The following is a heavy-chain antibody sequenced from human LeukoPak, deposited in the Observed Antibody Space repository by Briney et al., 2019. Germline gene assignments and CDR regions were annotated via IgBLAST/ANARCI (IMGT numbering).Heavy chain of an antibody. D-gene: IGHD5-12*01. CDR1: GYTLTGYY. V-gene: IGHV1-2*02. CDR3: ARESVDIVATSFDY. CDR2: INPNSGGT. J-gene: IGHJ4*02. Sequence: ASVKVSCKASGYTLTGYYMHWVRQAPGQGLEWMGWINPNSGGTNYAQKFQGRVTMTRDTSISTAYMELSRLRSDDTAVYYCARESVDIVATSFDYWGQGTLVTVSS.